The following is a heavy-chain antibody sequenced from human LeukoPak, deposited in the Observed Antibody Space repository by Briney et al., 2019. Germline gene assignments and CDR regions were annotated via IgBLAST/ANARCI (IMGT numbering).Heavy chain of an antibody. J-gene: IGHJ4*02. Sequence: GGSLRLSCAASGFTFSNYAIHWVRQAPGKGLEWVAVISYDGSNKYYADSVKGRFTISRDNAKNSLYLQMNSLRGEDTAIYYCARDATLIPGTVYFDYWGQGALVTVSS. D-gene: IGHD2-15*01. CDR3: ARDATLIPGTVYFDY. CDR2: ISYDGSNK. V-gene: IGHV3-30*04. CDR1: GFTFSNYA.